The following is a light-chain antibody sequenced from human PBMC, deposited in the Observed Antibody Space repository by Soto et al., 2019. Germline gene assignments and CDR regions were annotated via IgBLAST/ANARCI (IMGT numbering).Light chain of an antibody. CDR1: SSDVGGYNY. V-gene: IGLV2-11*01. CDR2: DVS. J-gene: IGLJ1*01. CDR3: GSYAGSYTSL. Sequence: QSALTQPRSVSGSPGQSVTISCTGTSSDVGGYNYVSWYQQHPGKAPKLMIYDVSKRPSGVPDRFSGSKSGNTASLTISGLQAEDEADYYFGSYAGSYTSLFGTGTKLTVL.